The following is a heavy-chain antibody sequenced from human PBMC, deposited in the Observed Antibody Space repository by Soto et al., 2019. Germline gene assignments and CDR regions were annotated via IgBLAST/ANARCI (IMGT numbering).Heavy chain of an antibody. J-gene: IGHJ4*02. V-gene: IGHV3-74*01. Sequence: PGGSLRLSCAASGFSFSRYWMYWLRQSPGKGLEWVSRISSDGATASLPDSVEGRFAVSRDNAKSEVFLQMNSLRVDDTGVYFCARVQPDGFPTYSDHWGEGVMVTVYS. D-gene: IGHD2-21*01. CDR2: ISSDGATA. CDR1: GFSFSRYW. CDR3: ARVQPDGFPTYSDH.